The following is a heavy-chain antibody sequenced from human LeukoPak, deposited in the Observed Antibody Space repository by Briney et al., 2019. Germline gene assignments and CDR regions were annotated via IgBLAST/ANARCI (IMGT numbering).Heavy chain of an antibody. Sequence: PSETLSLTCTVSGYSISSYYWSWIRQPPGKGLEWIGYIYYSGSTNYNPSLKSRVTISVDTSKNQFSLKLSSVTAADTAVYYCARGPTIAAAGRDYYYYGLDVWGQGTTVTVSS. CDR3: ARGPTIAAAGRDYYYYGLDV. J-gene: IGHJ6*02. V-gene: IGHV4-59*12. CDR2: IYYSGST. CDR1: GYSISSYY. D-gene: IGHD6-13*01.